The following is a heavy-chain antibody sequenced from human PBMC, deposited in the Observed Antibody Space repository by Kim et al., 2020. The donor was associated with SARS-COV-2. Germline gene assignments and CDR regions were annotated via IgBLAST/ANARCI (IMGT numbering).Heavy chain of an antibody. CDR3: ERDRGVGANTFYRF. CDR1: GYTFTSYG. CDR2: ISVYNGNT. V-gene: IGHV1-18*04. Sequence: ASVKVSCKASGYTFTSYGISWVRQAPGQGPEWMGWISVYNGNTNYAQKFQGRVTMTTDTSTSTAYMEVRSLRSDDTAVYYCERDRGVGANTFYRFWGQGTLVTVSS. D-gene: IGHD1-26*01. J-gene: IGHJ4*02.